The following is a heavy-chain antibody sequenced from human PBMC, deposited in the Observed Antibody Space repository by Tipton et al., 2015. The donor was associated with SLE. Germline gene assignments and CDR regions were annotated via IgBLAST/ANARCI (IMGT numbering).Heavy chain of an antibody. V-gene: IGHV4-59*01. CDR1: GGSISSYY. D-gene: IGHD6-13*01. CDR3: ARGNSSFNY. Sequence: TLSLTCTVSGGSISSYYCSWIRQPPGKGLEWIGYIYYSGSTNYNPSLKSRVTISVDTSKNQFSLKLSSVTAADTAVYYCARGNSSFNYWGQGTLVTVSS. CDR2: IYYSGST. J-gene: IGHJ4*02.